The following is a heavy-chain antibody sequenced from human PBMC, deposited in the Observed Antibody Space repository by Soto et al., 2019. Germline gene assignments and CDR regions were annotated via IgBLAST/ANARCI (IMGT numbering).Heavy chain of an antibody. J-gene: IGHJ4*02. CDR3: VKDRYVDY. CDR2: ISSNGGST. Sequence: PGGSLRLSCSVFGFTISSYAMHWVRQAPGKGLQYVSSISSNGGSTYYADSVKGRFTISRDNSKNTLYLQMSSLRIEDTAMYYCVKDRYVDYWGQGTLVTVYS. CDR1: GFTISSYA. V-gene: IGHV3-64D*06.